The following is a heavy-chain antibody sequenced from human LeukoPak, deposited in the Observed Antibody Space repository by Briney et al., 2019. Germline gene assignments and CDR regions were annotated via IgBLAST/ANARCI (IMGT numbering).Heavy chain of an antibody. Sequence: GGSLRLSCAASGFTFSSYEMNWVRQAPGKGLEWVSYISSSGSTIYYADSVKGRFTISRDNAKNSLYLQMNSLRAEDTAVYYCASGVVRGVIITERTDYWGQGTLVTVSS. J-gene: IGHJ4*02. CDR2: ISSSGSTI. CDR3: ASGVVRGVIITERTDY. V-gene: IGHV3-48*03. D-gene: IGHD3-10*01. CDR1: GFTFSSYE.